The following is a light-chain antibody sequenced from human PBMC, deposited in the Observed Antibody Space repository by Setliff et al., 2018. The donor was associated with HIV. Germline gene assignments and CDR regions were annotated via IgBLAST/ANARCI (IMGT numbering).Light chain of an antibody. J-gene: IGLJ3*02. Sequence: QSALTQPPSVSGAPGQRVTISCTGSSSDIGAGYDVHWYQQLPGTAPKLLIYGNINRPSGVPDRFSGSRSGTSASLAITGLQADDEADYYCQSYDSSLSVWVFGGGTKVTVL. CDR1: SSDIGAGYD. CDR2: GNI. CDR3: QSYDSSLSVWV. V-gene: IGLV1-40*01.